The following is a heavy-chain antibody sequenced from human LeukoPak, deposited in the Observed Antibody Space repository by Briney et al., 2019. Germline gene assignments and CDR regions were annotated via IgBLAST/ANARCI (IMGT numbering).Heavy chain of an antibody. D-gene: IGHD4-17*01. CDR2: ISASGGTT. J-gene: IGHJ6*02. V-gene: IGHV3-23*01. CDR3: ARGYGENYYYYGMDV. Sequence: GGSLRLSCAASGFSFSNYAMHWVRQAPGKGLEWVSVISASGGTTFYADSVKGRFTISRDKSKNTLYLRMNSLRVEDTAVYYCARGYGENYYYYGMDVWGQGTTVTVSS. CDR1: GFSFSNYA.